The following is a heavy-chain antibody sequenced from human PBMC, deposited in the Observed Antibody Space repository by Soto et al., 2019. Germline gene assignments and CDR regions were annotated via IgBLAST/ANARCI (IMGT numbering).Heavy chain of an antibody. CDR1: GFTFSSYW. CDR3: VRDYVGVGIDY. Sequence: GGSLRLSCAASGFTFSSYWMHWVRQVPGKGLVWVSHIDSDGISTTYAESVKGRFTISRDNAKNTVYLQMNSLRAEDTFVYYFVRDYVGVGIDYWGLGTLVTVPQ. CDR2: IDSDGIST. D-gene: IGHD1-26*01. J-gene: IGHJ4*02. V-gene: IGHV3-74*03.